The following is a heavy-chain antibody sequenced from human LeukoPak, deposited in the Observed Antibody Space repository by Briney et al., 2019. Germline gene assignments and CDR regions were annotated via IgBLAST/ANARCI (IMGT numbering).Heavy chain of an antibody. D-gene: IGHD5-12*01. Sequence: GGSLRLSCVASGFSFNNYAMNWVRKAPRKGLEWVSLIIGSSGSTFYADSVKGRFTISRDKSKNTLYLQMNSLRAEGTAVYYCAKGAYDYIEIAYFDYWGQGSLVTVSS. CDR3: AKGAYDYIEIAYFDY. CDR1: GFSFNNYA. J-gene: IGHJ4*02. CDR2: IIGSSGST. V-gene: IGHV3-23*01.